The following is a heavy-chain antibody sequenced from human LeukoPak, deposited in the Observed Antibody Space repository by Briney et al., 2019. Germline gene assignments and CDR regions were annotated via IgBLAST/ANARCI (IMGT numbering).Heavy chain of an antibody. Sequence: GGSLRLACAASVFTFSSYSMDWVRQAPGKGLEWVSYIRSSSSYIYYADSVKGRFTISRDNAKNSLYLQMNSLRAEDTAVYYCARGLYYYDSSGYYYYLEYFQHWGQGTLVTVSS. D-gene: IGHD3-22*01. V-gene: IGHV3-21*01. J-gene: IGHJ1*01. CDR2: IRSSSSYI. CDR1: VFTFSSYS. CDR3: ARGLYYYDSSGYYYYLEYFQH.